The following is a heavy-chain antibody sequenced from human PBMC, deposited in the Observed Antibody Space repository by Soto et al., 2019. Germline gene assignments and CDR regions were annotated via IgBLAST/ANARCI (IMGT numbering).Heavy chain of an antibody. V-gene: IGHV3-48*01. CDR2: ISGGSSTI. J-gene: IGHJ4*02. CDR1: GFTFSSYS. Sequence: GGALRLSCSASGFTFSSYSMNWVRQAPGKGLEWVSYISGGSSTIYYADSVKGRFTISRDNAKNSLHLQMNSLRAEDTAVYYRARDAVTDIGPFDYWGQGTLVTVSS. CDR3: ARDAVTDIGPFDY. D-gene: IGHD2-21*02.